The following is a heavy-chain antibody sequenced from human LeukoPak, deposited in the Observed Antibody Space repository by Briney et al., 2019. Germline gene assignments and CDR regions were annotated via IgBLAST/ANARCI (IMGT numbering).Heavy chain of an antibody. D-gene: IGHD3-22*01. J-gene: IGHJ2*01. CDR3: AKGPDRSAWMDFWYFDL. V-gene: IGHV3-23*01. CDR1: GFTFNSYA. CDR2: ISGSGDRT. Sequence: GGSLRLSCAASGFTFNSYAMSWVRQAPGKGLEWVSGISGSGDRTFYADSVKGRFTISRDNSKNTLYLQMSSLRAEDTAVYYCAKGPDRSAWMDFWYFDLWGRGTQVTVSP.